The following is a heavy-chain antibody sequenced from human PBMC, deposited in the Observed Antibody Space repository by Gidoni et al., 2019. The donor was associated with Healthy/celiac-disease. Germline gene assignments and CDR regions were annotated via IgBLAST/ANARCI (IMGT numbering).Heavy chain of an antibody. CDR1: GFTFSSYA. V-gene: IGHV3-23*01. D-gene: IGHD3-22*01. J-gene: IGHJ3*02. CDR2: ISGSGGST. CDR3: AKLPDERITMIVVVITTNDAFDI. Sequence: EVQLLESGGGLVQPGGSLRLSCAASGFTFSSYAMRWVRQAPGKGLEWVSAISGSGGSTYYADSVKGRLTISRDNSKNTLYLQMNSLRAEDTAVYYCAKLPDERITMIVVVITTNDAFDIWGQGTMVTVSS.